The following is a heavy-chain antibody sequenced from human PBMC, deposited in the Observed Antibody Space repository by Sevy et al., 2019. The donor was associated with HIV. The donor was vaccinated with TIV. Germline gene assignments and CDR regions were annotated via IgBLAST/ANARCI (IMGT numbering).Heavy chain of an antibody. D-gene: IGHD6-13*01. CDR3: ARGIAAPRGMDV. V-gene: IGHV4-59*01. Sequence: SETLSLTCTVSGDSISSYYWSWIWQPPGKGLEWIGYFFYSGSTNYNPSLKSRVTISVDTTKNQVSLKVRSVTAADTAVYYCARGIAAPRGMDVWGQGTTVTVSS. CDR2: FFYSGST. CDR1: GDSISSYY. J-gene: IGHJ6*02.